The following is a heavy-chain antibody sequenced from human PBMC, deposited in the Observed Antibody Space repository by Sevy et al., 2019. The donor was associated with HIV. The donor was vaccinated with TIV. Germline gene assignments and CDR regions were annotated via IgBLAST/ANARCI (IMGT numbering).Heavy chain of an antibody. CDR2: ISSSGSTI. Sequence: GGSLRLSCAASGFTFSDYYMSWIRQAPGKGLESVSYISSSGSTIYYADSVKGRFTISRDNAKNSLYLQMNSLRAEDTAVYYCAREGLKGHVGAFDIWGQGPMVTVSS. CDR3: AREGLKGHVGAFDI. V-gene: IGHV3-11*01. CDR1: GFTFSDYY. D-gene: IGHD2-15*01. J-gene: IGHJ3*02.